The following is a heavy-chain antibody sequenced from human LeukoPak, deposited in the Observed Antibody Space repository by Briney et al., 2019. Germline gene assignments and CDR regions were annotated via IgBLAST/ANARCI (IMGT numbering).Heavy chain of an antibody. Sequence: SETLSLTCTVSGGSISSYYWNWIRQPPGKRLEWIGYMFYTGRTNYSPSLNSRVTISVDTSKKQFSLKLSSVTAADTAVYFCARHRLEMASTHDAFDLWGQGTMVTVSS. D-gene: IGHD5-24*01. CDR1: GGSISSYY. CDR3: ARHRLEMASTHDAFDL. J-gene: IGHJ3*01. CDR2: MFYTGRT. V-gene: IGHV4-59*08.